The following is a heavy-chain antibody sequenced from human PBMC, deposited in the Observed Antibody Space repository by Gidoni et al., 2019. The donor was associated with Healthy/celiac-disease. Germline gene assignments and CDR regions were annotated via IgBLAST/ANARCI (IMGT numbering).Heavy chain of an antibody. CDR2: IYYSGST. J-gene: IGHJ5*02. Sequence: QVQLQESGPGRVKPSQTLSLTCTVSGGSISSGGYYWSWIRQHPGKGLEWIGYIYYSGSTYYNPSLKSRVTISVDTSKNQFSLKLSSVTAADTAVYYCARRTHGSSVVPAALGGWFDPWGQGTLVTVSS. V-gene: IGHV4-31*03. CDR1: GGSISSGGYY. CDR3: ARRTHGSSVVPAALGGWFDP. D-gene: IGHD2-2*01.